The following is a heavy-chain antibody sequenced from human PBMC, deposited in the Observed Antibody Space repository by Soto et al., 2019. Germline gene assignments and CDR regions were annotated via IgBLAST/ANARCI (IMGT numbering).Heavy chain of an antibody. V-gene: IGHV3-21*01. J-gene: IGHJ5*02. D-gene: IGHD2-2*02. CDR1: GFTFSSYS. CDR2: ISSSSSYI. Sequence: VGSLRLSCAASGFTFSSYSMNWVRQAPGKGLEWVSSISSSSSYIYYADSVKGRFTISRDNAKNSLYLQMNSLRAEDTAVYYCARAPGVVVPAAILGSSWFDPWGQGTLVTV. CDR3: ARAPGVVVPAAILGSSWFDP.